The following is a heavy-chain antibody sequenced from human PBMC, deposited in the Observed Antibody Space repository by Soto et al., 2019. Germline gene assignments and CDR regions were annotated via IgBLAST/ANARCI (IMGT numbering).Heavy chain of an antibody. CDR3: AREAAVAGTAFDH. V-gene: IGHV1-46*01. D-gene: IGHD6-19*01. J-gene: IGHJ5*02. CDR2: INVSDGST. Sequence: ASVKVSCKASGYPSTSYYLHWVRQAPGQGLEWMGRINVSDGSTRYAQNFQGRVTMTRDTSTTTVYMELSPLRSDDTAVYYCAREAAVAGTAFDHWGQGTLVTVSS. CDR1: GYPSTSYY.